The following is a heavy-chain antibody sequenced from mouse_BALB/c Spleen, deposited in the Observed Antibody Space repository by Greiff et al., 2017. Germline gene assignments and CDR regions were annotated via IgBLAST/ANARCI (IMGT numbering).Heavy chain of an antibody. CDR3: AEGDGYYHYAMDY. CDR2: ISYSGST. CDR1: GDSITSGY. Sequence: VHVKQSGPSLVKPSQTLSLTCSVTGDSITSGYWNWIRKFPGNKLEYMGYISYSGSTYYNPSLKSRISITRDTSKNQYYLQLNSVTTEDTATYYCAEGDGYYHYAMDYWGQGTSVTVSS. V-gene: IGHV3-8*02. J-gene: IGHJ4*01. D-gene: IGHD2-3*01.